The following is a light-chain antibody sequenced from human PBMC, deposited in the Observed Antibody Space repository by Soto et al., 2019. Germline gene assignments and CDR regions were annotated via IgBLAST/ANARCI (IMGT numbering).Light chain of an antibody. V-gene: IGLV1-47*01. Sequence: QSVLTQPASVSGSPGQSITISCTGTSSDVGSYNLVSWYQQHPGKAPKLLIYRNNQRPSGVPDRFSGSKSGTSASLAISGLRSEDEADYYCAAWDDSLRGSYVFGTGTKVTVL. J-gene: IGLJ1*01. CDR2: RNN. CDR1: SSDVGSYNL. CDR3: AAWDDSLRGSYV.